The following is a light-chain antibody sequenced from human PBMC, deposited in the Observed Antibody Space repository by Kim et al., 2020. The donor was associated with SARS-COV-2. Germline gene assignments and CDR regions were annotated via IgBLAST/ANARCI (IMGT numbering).Light chain of an antibody. CDR3: QVWDSSTSV. Sequence: SYELTQPPSVSVSPGQTVTITCSGDKLGDKYASWYQQKPGQSPVLVIYQDSKRPSGIPERFSGSNSGNTATLSISGTQAMDEADYYCQVWDSSTSVFGGGTKLTVL. J-gene: IGLJ2*01. V-gene: IGLV3-1*01. CDR2: QDS. CDR1: KLGDKY.